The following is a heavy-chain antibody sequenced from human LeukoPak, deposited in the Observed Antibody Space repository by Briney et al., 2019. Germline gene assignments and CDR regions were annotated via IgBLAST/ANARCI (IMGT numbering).Heavy chain of an antibody. CDR2: INPNSGGT. CDR3: ARDSRVYYYDSSGYYYD. D-gene: IGHD3-22*01. V-gene: IGHV1-2*02. J-gene: IGHJ4*02. Sequence: ASVKVSCKASGYTFTDYYMHWVRQAPGQGLEWMGWINPNSGGTNYAQKFQGRVTMTRDTSISTAYMELRSLRSDDTAVYYCARDSRVYYYDSSGYYYDWGQGTLVTVSS. CDR1: GYTFTDYY.